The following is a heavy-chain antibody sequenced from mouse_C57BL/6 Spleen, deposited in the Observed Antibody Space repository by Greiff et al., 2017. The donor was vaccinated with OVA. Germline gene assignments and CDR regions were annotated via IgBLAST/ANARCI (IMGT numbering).Heavy chain of an antibody. V-gene: IGHV3-6*01. CDR3: ARGGEGYAMDY. Sequence: EVQLQQSGPGLVKPSQSLSLTCSVTGYSITSGYYWNWIRQFPGNKLEWMGYISYDGSNNYNPSLKNRISITRDTSKNQFFLKLNSVTTEDTATYYCARGGEGYAMDYWGQGTSVTVSS. J-gene: IGHJ4*01. CDR2: ISYDGSN. CDR1: GYSITSGYY.